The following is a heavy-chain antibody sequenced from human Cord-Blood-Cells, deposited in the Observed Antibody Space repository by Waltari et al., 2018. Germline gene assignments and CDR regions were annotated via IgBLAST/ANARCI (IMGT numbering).Heavy chain of an antibody. CDR1: GGSFSGYY. D-gene: IGHD6-13*01. CDR3: ARAQLGSYWYFDL. Sequence: QVQLQQWGAGLLKPSETLSLTCAVYGGSFSGYYWSWIRQPPGKGLEWIGEINHSGSTNYNPSLKSRVTISVDTSKTQFSLKLSSVTAADTAVYYCARAQLGSYWYFDLWGRGTLVTVSS. CDR2: INHSGST. J-gene: IGHJ2*01. V-gene: IGHV4-34*01.